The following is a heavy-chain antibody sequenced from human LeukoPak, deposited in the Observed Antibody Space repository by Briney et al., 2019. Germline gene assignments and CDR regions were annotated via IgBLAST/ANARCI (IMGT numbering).Heavy chain of an antibody. D-gene: IGHD1-26*01. CDR3: ARGGATVMNWFDP. J-gene: IGHJ5*02. CDR2: ISSSSSYI. CDR1: GFTFSSYS. V-gene: IGHV3-21*01. Sequence: GGSLRLSCAASGFTFSSYSMNWVRQAPGKGLEWVSCISSSSSYIYYADSVKGRFTISRDNAKNSLYLQMNSLRAEDTAVYYCARGGATVMNWFDPWGQGTLVTVSS.